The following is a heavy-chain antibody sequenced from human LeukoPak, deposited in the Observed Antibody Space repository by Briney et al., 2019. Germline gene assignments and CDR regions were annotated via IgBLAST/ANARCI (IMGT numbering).Heavy chain of an antibody. CDR1: GGTFSSYA. Sequence: SVKVSCKASGGTFSSYAISWVRQAPGQGLEWMGGIIPIFGTANYAQKFHGRVTITADESTSTAYMELSSLRSEDTAVYYCARVEGYGLGDYFDYWGQGTLVTVSS. V-gene: IGHV1-69*01. CDR2: IIPIFGTA. J-gene: IGHJ4*02. CDR3: ARVEGYGLGDYFDY. D-gene: IGHD3-10*01.